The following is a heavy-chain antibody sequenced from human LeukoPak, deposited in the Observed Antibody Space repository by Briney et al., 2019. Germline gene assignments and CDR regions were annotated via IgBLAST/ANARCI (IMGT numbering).Heavy chain of an antibody. V-gene: IGHV1-24*01. CDR3: ARDTGYDFDY. CDR1: GYTLTELS. D-gene: IGHD5-12*01. Sequence: ASVKVSCKVSGYTLTELSMHWVRQAPGKGLEWMGGFDPEDGETIYAQKFQGRVTMTTDTSTSTAYMELRSLRSDDTAVYYCARDTGYDFDYWGQGTLVTVSS. J-gene: IGHJ4*02. CDR2: FDPEDGET.